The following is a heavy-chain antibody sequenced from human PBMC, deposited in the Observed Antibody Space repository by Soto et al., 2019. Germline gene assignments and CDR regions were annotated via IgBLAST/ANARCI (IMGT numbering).Heavy chain of an antibody. Sequence: GASVKVSCKASGYTFTSYAMHWVRQAPGQRLEWMGWINAGNGNTKYSQKFQGRVTITRDTSASTAYMELSSLRSEDTAVYYCARGRSSGWYLFDPWGQGTLVTVSS. CDR2: INAGNGNT. CDR1: GYTFTSYA. D-gene: IGHD6-19*01. CDR3: ARGRSSGWYLFDP. V-gene: IGHV1-3*01. J-gene: IGHJ5*02.